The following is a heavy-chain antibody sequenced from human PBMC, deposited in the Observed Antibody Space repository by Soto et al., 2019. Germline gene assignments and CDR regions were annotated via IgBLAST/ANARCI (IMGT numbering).Heavy chain of an antibody. CDR3: ARLGGSGGDSIEH. V-gene: IGHV3-33*01. J-gene: IGHJ4*02. CDR2: IWYDGSKK. D-gene: IGHD3-10*01. CDR1: GFPFSKYG. Sequence: QVQLVESGGGVVQPGRSLRLSCAASGFPFSKYGMHWVRQAPGKGLEWVAIIWYDGSKKYYGDSVKGRFTISTDNSKDTLFLQMNSLRADDTAMYYCARLGGSGGDSIEHWGQGTLVTVSS.